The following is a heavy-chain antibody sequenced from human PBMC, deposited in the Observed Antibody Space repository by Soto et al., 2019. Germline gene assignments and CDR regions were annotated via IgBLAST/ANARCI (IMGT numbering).Heavy chain of an antibody. Sequence: QSPTLSLPCAISGDSVSSNSAAWNWIRQSPSRGLEWLGRTYYRSKWYNDYAVSVKSRITINPDTSKNQFSLQLNSVTPEDTAVYYCARDQYSSSLNPLYNWFDPWGQGTLVTVSS. CDR3: ARDQYSSSLNPLYNWFDP. J-gene: IGHJ5*02. V-gene: IGHV6-1*01. D-gene: IGHD6-13*01. CDR2: TYYRSKWYN. CDR1: GDSVSSNSAA.